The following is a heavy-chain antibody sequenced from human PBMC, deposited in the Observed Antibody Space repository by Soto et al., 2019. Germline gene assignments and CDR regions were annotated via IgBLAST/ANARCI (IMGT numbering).Heavy chain of an antibody. CDR3: ARPYRSGRYNWFDP. Sequence: ASVKVSCKASGYTFTGYYMHWVRQAPGQGLEWMGWINPNSGGTNYAQKFQGRVTMTRDTSISTAYMELSRLRSDDTAVYYCARPYRSGRYNWFDPWGHGTLVTVSS. V-gene: IGHV1-2*02. D-gene: IGHD6-19*01. CDR2: INPNSGGT. CDR1: GYTFTGYY. J-gene: IGHJ5*02.